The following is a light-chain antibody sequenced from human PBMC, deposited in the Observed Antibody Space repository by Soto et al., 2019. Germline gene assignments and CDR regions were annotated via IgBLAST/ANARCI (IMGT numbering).Light chain of an antibody. CDR2: EDN. CDR3: SSYVTSSNRV. Sequence: QSVLTQPASVSGSPGQSITISCTGTSSDVGSYNLVSWYQQHPGKAPKLMIYEDNKRPSGVSNRFSGSKSGNTASLTISGLQAEDEAAYYCSSYVTSSNRVLGGGTKL. V-gene: IGLV2-23*01. J-gene: IGLJ3*02. CDR1: SSDVGSYNL.